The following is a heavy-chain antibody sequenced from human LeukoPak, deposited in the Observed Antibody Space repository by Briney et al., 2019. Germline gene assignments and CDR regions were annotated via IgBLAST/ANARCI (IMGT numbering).Heavy chain of an antibody. CDR3: ASRDKGYYYGMDV. D-gene: IGHD5-24*01. CDR1: GFTVSSNY. Sequence: QTGGSLRLSCAASGFTVSSNYMSWVRHTPGKGLEWVSLIYRGGSTYYADSVKGRFTISRDKSKDTLYLQMNSLRAEDTAVYYCASRDKGYYYGMDVWGQGTTVTVSS. V-gene: IGHV3-66*01. CDR2: IYRGGST. J-gene: IGHJ6*02.